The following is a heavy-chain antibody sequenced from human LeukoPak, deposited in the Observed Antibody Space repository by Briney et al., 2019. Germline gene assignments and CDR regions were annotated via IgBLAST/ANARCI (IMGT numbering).Heavy chain of an antibody. Sequence: GGSLRLSCAASGFTFNNYAMSWVRQAPGKGLEWVSAISAGGGGTYYADSVKGRFTISRDNSKKKVFLQMNSLRADDTAVFYCAKAGWYSAKTYATYDDAYDIWGQGTMATVSS. V-gene: IGHV3-23*01. CDR2: ISAGGGGT. CDR3: AKAGWYSAKTYATYDDAYDI. D-gene: IGHD1-26*01. J-gene: IGHJ3*02. CDR1: GFTFNNYA.